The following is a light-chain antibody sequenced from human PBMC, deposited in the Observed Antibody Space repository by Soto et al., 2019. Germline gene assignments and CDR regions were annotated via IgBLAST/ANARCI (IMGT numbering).Light chain of an antibody. CDR2: DVS. J-gene: IGKJ1*01. CDR3: QQYGSSPPRT. CDR1: QNISSY. V-gene: IGKV3-11*01. Sequence: LVLTQSPATLSLSPGKRAPLSCRASQNISSYLIWYQQKPGQAPRLIIYDVSNRATGIPARFSGSGSGADFTLTISRLEPEDFAVYYGQQYGSSPPRTFGQGTKVDIK.